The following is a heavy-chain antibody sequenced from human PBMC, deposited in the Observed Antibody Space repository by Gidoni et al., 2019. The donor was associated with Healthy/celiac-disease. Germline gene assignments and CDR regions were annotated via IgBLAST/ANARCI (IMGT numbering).Heavy chain of an antibody. J-gene: IGHJ6*02. CDR3: ARYYYDSSGYYPRHFGAVGYYYGMDV. Sequence: QVQLVQSGAEVKKPGSSVKVSCKASGGTFSSYAISWVRPAPGQGLEWMGGIIPIFGTANYAQKFQGRVTITADESTSTAYMELSSLRSEDTAVYYCARYYYDSSGYYPRHFGAVGYYYGMDVWGQGTTVTVSS. CDR1: GGTFSSYA. D-gene: IGHD3-22*01. CDR2: IIPIFGTA. V-gene: IGHV1-69*01.